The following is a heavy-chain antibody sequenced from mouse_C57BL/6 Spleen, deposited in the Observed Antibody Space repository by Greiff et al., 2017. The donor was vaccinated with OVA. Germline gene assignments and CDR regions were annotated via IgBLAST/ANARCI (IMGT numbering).Heavy chain of an antibody. D-gene: IGHD2-4*01. Sequence: EVKLVESGGGLVQSGRSLRLSCATSGFTFSDFYMEWVRQAPGKGLEWIAASRNKANDYTTEYSASVKGRFIVSRDTSQSILYLQMNALRAEDTAIYYCARVYYDNGTFDVWGTGTTVTVSS. CDR1: GFTFSDFY. V-gene: IGHV7-1*01. CDR3: ARVYYDNGTFDV. CDR2: SRNKANDYTT. J-gene: IGHJ1*03.